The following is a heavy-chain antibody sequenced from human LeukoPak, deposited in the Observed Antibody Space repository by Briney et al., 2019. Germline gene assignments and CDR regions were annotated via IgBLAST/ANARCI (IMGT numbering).Heavy chain of an antibody. J-gene: IGHJ5*02. CDR1: GYSISSGYY. Sequence: SETLSLTCAVSGYSISSGYYCGWIRQPPGKGLEWIGTIYHSGNTYYNPSLRRRVTISVDTSKNQCSLRLSSVTAADTAVYYCARETYYYDSSVYTDYYNYFDPWGQGTLVTVSS. V-gene: IGHV4-38-2*02. CDR2: IYHSGNT. D-gene: IGHD3-22*01. CDR3: ARETYYYDSSVYTDYYNYFDP.